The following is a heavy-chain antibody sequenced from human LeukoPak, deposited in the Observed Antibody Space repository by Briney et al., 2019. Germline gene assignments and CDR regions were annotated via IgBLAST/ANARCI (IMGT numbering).Heavy chain of an antibody. CDR1: GFTFSSYS. D-gene: IGHD6-6*01. CDR3: ARARGSSSPRTFDY. J-gene: IGHJ4*02. V-gene: IGHV3-21*01. Sequence: GGSLRLSCAASGFTFSSYSMNWVRQAPGKGLEWVSSISSSSSYIYYADSVKGRFTISRDNAKNSLYLQMNSLRAEDTAVYYCARARGSSSPRTFDYWGQGTLVTVSP. CDR2: ISSSSSYI.